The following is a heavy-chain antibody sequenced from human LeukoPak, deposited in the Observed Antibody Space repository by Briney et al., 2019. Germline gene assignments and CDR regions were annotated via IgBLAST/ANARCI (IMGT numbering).Heavy chain of an antibody. CDR3: ARAMDTAMVFDY. J-gene: IGHJ4*02. D-gene: IGHD5-18*01. Sequence: SETLSLTCTVSGDSLGRYYWSWIRQPPGKGLEGIGYIYYSGSTNYNPSLKSRVTISVDTSKNQFSLKLSSVTAADTAVYYCARAMDTAMVFDYWGQGTLVTVSS. V-gene: IGHV4-59*01. CDR1: GDSLGRYY. CDR2: IYYSGST.